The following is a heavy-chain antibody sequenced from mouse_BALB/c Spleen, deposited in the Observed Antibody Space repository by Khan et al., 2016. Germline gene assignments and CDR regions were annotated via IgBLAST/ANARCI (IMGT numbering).Heavy chain of an antibody. CDR1: GFTFSTYA. Sequence: EVELVESGGGLVQPGGSLKLSCEASGFTFSTYAMSWVRQTPDKRLELVATINSNGGSTNYQDNVKGRFTISCYNAQNSLYLQMSILKSDDTAMYYCAKVLQAVDDWGQGTSVPVSS. CDR3: AKVLQAVDD. D-gene: IGHD1-1*01. J-gene: IGHJ4*01. CDR2: INSNGGST. V-gene: IGHV5-6-3*01.